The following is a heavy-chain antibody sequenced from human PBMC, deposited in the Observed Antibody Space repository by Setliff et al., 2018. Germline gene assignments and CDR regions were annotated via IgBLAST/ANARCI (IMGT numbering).Heavy chain of an antibody. V-gene: IGHV4-39*01. CDR2: AYYNGDS. CDR1: GGSLSGSLRGYAVF. D-gene: IGHD3-10*01. CDR3: ARHVGTRSRGYNYYYYFMDV. Sequence: PSETLSLTCTVSGGSLSGSLRGYAVFWGWIRQSPGKELEWIGSAYYNGDSYYNPSLKSRVTTSVDTSRNQFSLHLISVIAADTAVYYCARHVGTRSRGYNYYYYFMDVWGKGTTVTVSS. J-gene: IGHJ6*03.